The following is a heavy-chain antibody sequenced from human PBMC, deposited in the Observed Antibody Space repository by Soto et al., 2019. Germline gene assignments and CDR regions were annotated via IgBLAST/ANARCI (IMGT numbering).Heavy chain of an antibody. CDR3: ARVPARYSSGWLYTTFSFFFDY. D-gene: IGHD6-19*01. V-gene: IGHV1-8*01. J-gene: IGHJ4*02. Sequence: ASVKVSCKASGYTFTSYDINWVRQATGQGLEWMGWMNPNSGNTGYAQKFQGRVTMTRNTSISTAYMELSSLRSEDTAVYYCARVPARYSSGWLYTTFSFFFDYWGQGXLVTVYS. CDR1: GYTFTSYD. CDR2: MNPNSGNT.